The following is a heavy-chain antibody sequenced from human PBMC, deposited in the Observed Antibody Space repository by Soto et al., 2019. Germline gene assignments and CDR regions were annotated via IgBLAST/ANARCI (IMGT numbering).Heavy chain of an antibody. V-gene: IGHV4-34*01. J-gene: IGHJ6*02. CDR1: GGSFSNYY. CDR3: GRGRGYSNAWGSYYSGMDV. CDR2: INHNGST. Sequence: QVQLQQWGAGLLKPSETLSLTCAIYGGSFSNYYWNWIRQPPGKGLEWMGKINHNGSTNYSPSLKWRLTISVDTSKTQFSLKLISVTAADTAVYFCGRGRGYSNAWGSYYSGMDVWGQGTTVTVSS. D-gene: IGHD6-19*01.